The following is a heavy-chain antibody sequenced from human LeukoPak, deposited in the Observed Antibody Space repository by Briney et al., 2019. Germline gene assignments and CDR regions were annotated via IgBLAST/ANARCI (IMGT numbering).Heavy chain of an antibody. J-gene: IGHJ3*02. V-gene: IGHV3-9*01. CDR3: AKDLILVVVSFAFDI. D-gene: IGHD3-22*01. CDR1: GFTFDDYA. CDR2: ISWNSGSI. Sequence: GGSLRLSCAASGFTFDDYAMHWVRQAPGKGLEWVSGISWNSGSIGYADSVKGQFTISRDNAKNSLYLQMNSLRAEDTALYYCAKDLILVVVSFAFDIWGQGTMVTVSS.